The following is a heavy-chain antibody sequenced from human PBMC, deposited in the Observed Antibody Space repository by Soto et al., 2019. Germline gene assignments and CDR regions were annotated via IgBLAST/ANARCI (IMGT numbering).Heavy chain of an antibody. V-gene: IGHV3-64*01. CDR1: GFTFSSYA. CDR2: ISSNGGST. Sequence: GSLRLSCAASGFTFSSYAMHWVRQAPGKGLEYVSAISSNGGSTYYANSVKGRFTISRDNSKNTLYLQMGSLRAEDMAVYYCARDLGLGYCSGGSCYSYYYYMDVWGKGTTVTVSS. CDR3: ARDLGLGYCSGGSCYSYYYYMDV. D-gene: IGHD2-15*01. J-gene: IGHJ6*03.